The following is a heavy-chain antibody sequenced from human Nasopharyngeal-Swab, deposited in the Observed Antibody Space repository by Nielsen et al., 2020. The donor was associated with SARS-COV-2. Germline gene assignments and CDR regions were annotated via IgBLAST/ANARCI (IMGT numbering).Heavy chain of an antibody. CDR1: GFTFNNYN. V-gene: IGHV3-21*01. D-gene: IGHD3-3*01. Sequence: GESLKISCAASGFTFNNYNFNCVRQDPGKGLEWVSSISSSSSYIYYADSVKGRFTISRDNAKNSLYLQMNSLRAEDTAVYYCARDGLDYDFWSAYFMDVWGQGTTVTVSS. CDR3: ARDGLDYDFWSAYFMDV. CDR2: ISSSSSYI. J-gene: IGHJ6*02.